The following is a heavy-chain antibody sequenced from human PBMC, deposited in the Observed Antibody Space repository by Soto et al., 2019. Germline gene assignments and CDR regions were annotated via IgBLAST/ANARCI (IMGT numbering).Heavy chain of an antibody. Sequence: QVQLVQSGAEVKKPGASVKVSCKASGYTFTSYGITWVRQAPGQGLEWLGWINGYNGNTNYAQKLQGRVTXTXXXSXRTAYMELRSLRSDDTAVYYCARMGDVPYYYYGMDVWGQGTTVTVSS. CDR2: INGYNGNT. J-gene: IGHJ6*02. D-gene: IGHD3-16*01. CDR3: ARMGDVPYYYYGMDV. V-gene: IGHV1-18*01. CDR1: GYTFTSYG.